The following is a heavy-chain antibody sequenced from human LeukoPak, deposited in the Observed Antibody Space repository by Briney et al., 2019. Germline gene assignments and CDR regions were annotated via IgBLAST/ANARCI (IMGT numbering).Heavy chain of an antibody. CDR1: GGSISSYY. CDR2: IYYSGST. CDR3: ERRSGISVAPAYYYYMDV. V-gene: IGHV4-59*01. Sequence: PSETLSLTCTVSGGSISSYYCTWIRQPPGKGLEWIGYIYYSGSTNYNPSLKSRVTMSVDTSKNQFSLKLTSVTAADAAVYYCERRSGISVAPAYYYYMDVWGKGTTVTVSS. J-gene: IGHJ6*03. D-gene: IGHD6-19*01.